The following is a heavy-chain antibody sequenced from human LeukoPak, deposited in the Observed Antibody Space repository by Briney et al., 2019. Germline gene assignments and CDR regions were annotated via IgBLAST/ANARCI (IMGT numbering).Heavy chain of an antibody. D-gene: IGHD3-10*01. Sequence: SETLSLTCTVSGGSISSSIYYWGWIRQPPGKGLEWIGSIYYSGSTYYNPSLKSRVNISVDTSKNQFSLKLSSVTAADTAVYYCARVYGSGSYHVSYYYYYMDVWGKGTTVTVSS. CDR2: IYYSGST. CDR3: ARVYGSGSYHVSYYYYYMDV. J-gene: IGHJ6*03. V-gene: IGHV4-39*07. CDR1: GGSISSSIYY.